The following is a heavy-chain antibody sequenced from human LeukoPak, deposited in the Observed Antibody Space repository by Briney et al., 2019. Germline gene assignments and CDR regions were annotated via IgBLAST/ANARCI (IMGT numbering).Heavy chain of an antibody. Sequence: SETLSLTCAVYGGSFSGYYWSWIRQPPGKGLEWIGEINHSGSTNYNPSLKSRVTISVDTSKNQFSLKLSSVTAADTAVYYCARLGAFDIWGQGTMVTVSS. J-gene: IGHJ3*02. CDR2: INHSGST. CDR3: ARLGAFDI. V-gene: IGHV4-34*01. CDR1: GGSFSGYY.